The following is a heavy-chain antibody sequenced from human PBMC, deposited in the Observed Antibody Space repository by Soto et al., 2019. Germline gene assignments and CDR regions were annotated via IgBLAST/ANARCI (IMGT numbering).Heavy chain of an antibody. D-gene: IGHD2-2*01. J-gene: IGHJ6*02. CDR1: Y. CDR2: INRSGST. V-gene: IGHV4-34*01. Sequence: YWNWIRQPPGKGLEWIGEINRSGSTPYNPSLKSRVTISVDTSKNQFSLKVTSVTAADTAVYYCARGRGSTGTFYHYYGMDVWGQGTTVTVSS. CDR3: ARGRGSTGTFYHYYGMDV.